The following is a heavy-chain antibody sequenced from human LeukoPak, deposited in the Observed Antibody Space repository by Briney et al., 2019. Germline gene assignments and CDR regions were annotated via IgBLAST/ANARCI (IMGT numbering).Heavy chain of an antibody. Sequence: SETLSLTCTVSGYSISGGYYWGCIRQPPGKGLEWIGSIYHSGATYYNPSLKSRVTISVDTSKNQFSLKLSSVTAADTAVYYCARVSIGVVHYFDFWGQGTLVTVSS. D-gene: IGHD3-22*01. CDR2: IYHSGAT. CDR1: GYSISGGYY. CDR3: ARVSIGVVHYFDF. V-gene: IGHV4-38-2*02. J-gene: IGHJ4*02.